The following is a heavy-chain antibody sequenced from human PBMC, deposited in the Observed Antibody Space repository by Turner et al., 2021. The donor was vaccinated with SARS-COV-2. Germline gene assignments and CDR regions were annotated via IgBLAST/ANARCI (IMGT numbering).Heavy chain of an antibody. CDR1: GGSISSSSYY. CDR3: ARRPVGYCGSGSYYHYGMDV. Sequence: QLQLQESGPGLLKLSESLSLTCTVSGGSISSSSYYWGWIRQPPGKGLECIGSIYYSGSTYYSPSLKSRVTIYVDTSKNQFSLKLSCVTAADTAVYYCARRPVGYCGSGSYYHYGMDVWGQRTTVTVS. D-gene: IGHD3-10*01. CDR2: IYYSGST. J-gene: IGHJ6*02. V-gene: IGHV4-39*01.